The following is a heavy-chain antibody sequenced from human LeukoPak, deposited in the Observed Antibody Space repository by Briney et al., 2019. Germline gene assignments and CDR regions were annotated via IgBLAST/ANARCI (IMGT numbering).Heavy chain of an antibody. J-gene: IGHJ4*02. CDR1: GYTFTSNY. V-gene: IGHV1-46*01. CDR3: ARDYCSSTSCLFDC. D-gene: IGHD2-2*01. Sequence: ASVKVSCTASGYTFTSNYIHWVRQAPGQGLEWMGMIYPRDGSTSYAQKFQGRVTVTRDTSISTAYMELSRLRSDDAAVYYCARDYCSSTSCLFDCWGQGTLVTVSS. CDR2: IYPRDGST.